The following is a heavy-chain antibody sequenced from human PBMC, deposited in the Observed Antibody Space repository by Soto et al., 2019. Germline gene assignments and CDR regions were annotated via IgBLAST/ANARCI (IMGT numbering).Heavy chain of an antibody. D-gene: IGHD2-21*01. V-gene: IGHV1-18*01. CDR1: GYTFTSFA. CDR2: ISADNGNT. Sequence: QVQLVQSGAEVKKPGASVKVSCKASGYTFTSFALSWVRQAPGQGLEWMGWISADNGNTNYAQKLQGRVTMTPDTSTNTACMELRSLRSDDTAVYYCASGVIIAAGTNYYDDYGMDVWGQGTTVTVSS. CDR3: ASGVIIAAGTNYYDDYGMDV. J-gene: IGHJ6*02.